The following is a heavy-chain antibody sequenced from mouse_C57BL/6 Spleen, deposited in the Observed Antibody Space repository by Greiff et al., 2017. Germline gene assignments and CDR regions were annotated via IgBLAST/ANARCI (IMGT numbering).Heavy chain of an antibody. CDR1: GYTFTTYP. V-gene: IGHV1-47*01. J-gene: IGHJ1*03. Sequence: QVHVKQSGAELVKPGASVKMSCKASGYTFTTYPIEWMKQNHGKSLEWIGNFHPYNDDTKYNEKFKGKATLTVEKSSSTVYLELSRLTSDDSAVYYCAIYGYDGYWYFDVWGTGTTVTVSS. CDR2: FHPYNDDT. CDR3: AIYGYDGYWYFDV. D-gene: IGHD2-2*01.